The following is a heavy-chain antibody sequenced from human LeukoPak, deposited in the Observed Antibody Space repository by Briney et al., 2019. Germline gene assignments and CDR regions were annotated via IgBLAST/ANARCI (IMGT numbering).Heavy chain of an antibody. V-gene: IGHV4-30-4*01. D-gene: IGHD2-21*01. CDR2: IYYSGST. CDR3: ARNPGLGWGDFDY. J-gene: IGHJ4*02. Sequence: SQTLSLTCTVSGGSISSGDYYWSWIRQPPGKGLEWIGYIYYSGSTYYNPSLKSRVTISVDTSKNQFSLKLSSVTAADTAVYYCARNPGLGWGDFDYWGQGTLVTVSS. CDR1: GGSISSGDYY.